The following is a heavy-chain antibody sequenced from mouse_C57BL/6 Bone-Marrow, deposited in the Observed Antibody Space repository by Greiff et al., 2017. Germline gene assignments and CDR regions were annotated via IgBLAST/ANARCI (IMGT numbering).Heavy chain of an antibody. D-gene: IGHD6-2*01. CDR1: GFTFSDYY. CDR3: ARRGNQRLKWYFDV. J-gene: IGHJ1*03. Sequence: EVKVVESGGGLVQPGGSLKLSCAASGFTFSDYYMYWVRQTPEKRLEWVAYISNGGGSTYYPDTVKGRFTISRDNAKNTLYLQMSRLKSEDTAMYYCARRGNQRLKWYFDVWGTGTTVTVSS. CDR2: ISNGGGST. V-gene: IGHV5-12*01.